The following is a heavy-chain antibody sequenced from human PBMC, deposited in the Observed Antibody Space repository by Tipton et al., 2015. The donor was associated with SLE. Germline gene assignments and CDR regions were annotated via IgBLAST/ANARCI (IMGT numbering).Heavy chain of an antibody. CDR3: ARGPRYWYFDL. J-gene: IGHJ2*01. CDR2: INHRGST. CDR1: GGSFSGYY. Sequence: TLSLTCAVYGGSFSGYYWSWIRQSPGKGLEWIGEINHRGSTNYNPSLKSRVTISVDTSKNQFSLKLSSVTAADTAVYYCARGPRYWYFDLWGRGTLVTVSS. V-gene: IGHV4-34*01.